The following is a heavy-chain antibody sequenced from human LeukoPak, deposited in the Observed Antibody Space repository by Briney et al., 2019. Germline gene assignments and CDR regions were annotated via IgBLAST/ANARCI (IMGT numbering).Heavy chain of an antibody. CDR1: GYTFTSYY. CDR3: ARVSAWARIMDV. CDR2: INPSGGST. D-gene: IGHD7-27*01. V-gene: IGHV1-46*01. Sequence: ASVKVSCKASGYTFTSYYMHWVRQAPGQGLEWVAIINPSGGSTSYAQKFQGRVTMTRDTSTSIVYMEVSSLRSDDTAVYYCARVSAWARIMDVWGKGTTVTVSS. J-gene: IGHJ6*03.